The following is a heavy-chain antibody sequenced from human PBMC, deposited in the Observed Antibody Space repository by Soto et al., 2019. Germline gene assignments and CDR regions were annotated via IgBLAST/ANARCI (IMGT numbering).Heavy chain of an antibody. D-gene: IGHD6-6*01. Sequence: SETLSLTCTVSGGSISSYYWSWIRQPPGKGLEWIEYIYYSGSTNYNPSLKSRVTISIDTSKNQFTLKQSSVTAADTAVYYCARDTIEAALDYWGQGTLVTVSS. J-gene: IGHJ4*02. V-gene: IGHV4-59*01. CDR2: IYYSGST. CDR3: ARDTIEAALDY. CDR1: GGSISSYY.